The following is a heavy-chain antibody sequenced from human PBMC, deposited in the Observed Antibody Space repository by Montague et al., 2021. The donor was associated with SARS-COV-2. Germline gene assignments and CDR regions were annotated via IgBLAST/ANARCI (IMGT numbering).Heavy chain of an antibody. D-gene: IGHD1-14*01. V-gene: IGHV4-59*13. J-gene: IGHJ6*02. CDR1: GGSISSYY. CDR3: AREGIPTPGAEWKILHYHGMDV. Sequence: SKTLSLTCTVSGGSISSYYWSWIRQPPGKGLEWIGYIYYSGSTNYNPSLKSRVTISVDTSKNQFSLKLSSVTAADTAVYYCAREGIPTPGAEWKILHYHGMDVWGQGTTVTVSS. CDR2: IYYSGST.